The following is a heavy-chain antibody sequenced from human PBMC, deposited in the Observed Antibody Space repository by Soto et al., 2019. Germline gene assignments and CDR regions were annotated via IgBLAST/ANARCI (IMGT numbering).Heavy chain of an antibody. V-gene: IGHV1-8*01. J-gene: IGHJ4*02. CDR3: EVTPGY. D-gene: IGHD5-18*01. Sequence: ASVKVSCKASGYTFTDYDINWVRQASGQGLEYMGWMSPESGNTGYAPQFQGRVTMTRNTSISTAYMELSSLRSEDTAVYYCEVTPGYSGQRTKVTVSS. CDR1: GYTFTDYD. CDR2: MSPESGNT.